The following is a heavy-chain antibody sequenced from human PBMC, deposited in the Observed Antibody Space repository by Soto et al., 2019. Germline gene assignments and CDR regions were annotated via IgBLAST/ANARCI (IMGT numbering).Heavy chain of an antibody. CDR3: AKNTLYSNYEYSFDY. J-gene: IGHJ4*02. Sequence: EVQLVESGGGLVQPGRSLRLSCAASGFTFENYAMHWVRQAPGKGLEWVAGISWNRGSIGYADSVKGRFTISRDNAKNFLYLQMNSLRAEDTALYYCAKNTLYSNYEYSFDYWGRGTLVTVSS. CDR1: GFTFENYA. V-gene: IGHV3-9*01. CDR2: ISWNRGSI. D-gene: IGHD4-4*01.